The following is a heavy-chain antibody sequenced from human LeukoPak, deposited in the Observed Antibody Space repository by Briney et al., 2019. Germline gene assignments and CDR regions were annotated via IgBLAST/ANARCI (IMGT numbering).Heavy chain of an antibody. J-gene: IGHJ4*02. CDR1: AFTFSKYW. V-gene: IGHV3-74*01. CDR3: ATKQWLAPPPDS. D-gene: IGHD6-19*01. Sequence: PGGSLRLSCAASAFTFSKYWMLWVRQAPGKGLESVSRINTDGTVTTYADSVKGRFTVSRDNADNTMFLQRNSVRDEDTAVYYCATKQWLAPPPDSWGQGTPVTVSS. CDR2: INTDGTVT.